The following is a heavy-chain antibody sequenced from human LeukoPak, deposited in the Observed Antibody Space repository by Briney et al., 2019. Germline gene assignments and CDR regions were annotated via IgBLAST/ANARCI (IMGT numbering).Heavy chain of an antibody. J-gene: IGHJ4*02. V-gene: IGHV1-3*01. CDR1: GYSFSTYT. Sequence: GASVKVSCKASGYSFSTYTMNWVRQAPGQRLEWMGWINAGNGNTKYSQKFQGRVTITRDTSASTAYMEMRSLRSEDTAVYYCARGGHSSGWDPYYFDYWGQGTLVTVSS. CDR2: INAGNGNT. CDR3: ARGGHSSGWDPYYFDY. D-gene: IGHD6-19*01.